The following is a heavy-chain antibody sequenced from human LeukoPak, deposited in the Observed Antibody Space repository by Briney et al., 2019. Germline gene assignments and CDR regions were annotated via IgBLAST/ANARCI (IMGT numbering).Heavy chain of an antibody. J-gene: IGHJ4*02. CDR3: ARASDSSGYYYPYDFDY. CDR2: ISSSSSYI. D-gene: IGHD3-22*01. Sequence: PGGSLRLSCAASGFTFSSSAMSWVRQAPGKGLEWVSSISSSSSYIYYADSVKGRFTISRDNAKNSLYLQMNSLRAEDTAVYYCARASDSSGYYYPYDFDYWGQGTLVTVSS. CDR1: GFTFSSSA. V-gene: IGHV3-21*01.